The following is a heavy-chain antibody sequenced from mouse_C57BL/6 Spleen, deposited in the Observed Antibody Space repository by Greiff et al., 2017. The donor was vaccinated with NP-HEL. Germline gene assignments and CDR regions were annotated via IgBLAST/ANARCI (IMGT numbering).Heavy chain of an antibody. V-gene: IGHV14-2*01. CDR2: IDPEDGET. D-gene: IGHD3-2*02. J-gene: IGHJ2*01. CDR3: ARFDSSGPYYFDY. CDR1: GFNIKDYY. Sequence: VQLQQSGAELVQPGASVKLSCTASGFNIKDYYMHWVKQRTEQGLEWIGRIDPEDGETKSAPKFQGKATITADTSSNTAYLQLSSLTSEDTAVYYCARFDSSGPYYFDYWGQGTTLTVSS.